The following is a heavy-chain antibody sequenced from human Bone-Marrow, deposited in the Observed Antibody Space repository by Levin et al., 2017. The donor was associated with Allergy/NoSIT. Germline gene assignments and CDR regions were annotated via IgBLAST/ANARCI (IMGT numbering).Heavy chain of an antibody. Sequence: PSETLSLTCAVYGGSFSGYYWSWIRQPPGKGLEWIGEINHSGSTNYNPSLKSRVTISVDTSKNQFSLKLSSVTAADTAVYYCARGGPTKWLRFPQYYFDYWGQGTLVTVSS. D-gene: IGHD5-12*01. CDR3: ARGGPTKWLRFPQYYFDY. J-gene: IGHJ4*02. V-gene: IGHV4-34*01. CDR1: GGSFSGYY. CDR2: INHSGST.